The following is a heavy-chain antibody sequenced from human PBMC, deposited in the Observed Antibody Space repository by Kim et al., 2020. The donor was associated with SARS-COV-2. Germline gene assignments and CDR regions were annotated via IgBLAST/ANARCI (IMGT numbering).Heavy chain of an antibody. V-gene: IGHV4-61*02. CDR2: IYTSGST. J-gene: IGHJ2*01. D-gene: IGHD6-6*01. Sequence: SETLSLTCTVSGGSISSGSYYWSWIRQPAGKGLEWIGRIYTSGSTNYNPSLKSRVTISVDTSKNQFSLKLSSVTAADTAVYYCARWDLSSSSRYWYFDLWGRGTLVTVSS. CDR1: GGSISSGSYY. CDR3: ARWDLSSSSRYWYFDL.